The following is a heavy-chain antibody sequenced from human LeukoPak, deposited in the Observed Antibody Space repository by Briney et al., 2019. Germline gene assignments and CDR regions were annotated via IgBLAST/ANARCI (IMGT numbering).Heavy chain of an antibody. Sequence: PGGSLRLSCAVSGFTFSSYSMNWVRQAPGKGLEWVPAISGNSFWIYYADSVKGRFTISRDNAKNSLYLQMDSLRADDTAVYYCARKVPSAQSDFWGQGTLVTVSS. CDR2: ISGNSFWI. CDR3: ARKVPSAQSDF. V-gene: IGHV3-21*01. J-gene: IGHJ4*02. CDR1: GFTFSSYS.